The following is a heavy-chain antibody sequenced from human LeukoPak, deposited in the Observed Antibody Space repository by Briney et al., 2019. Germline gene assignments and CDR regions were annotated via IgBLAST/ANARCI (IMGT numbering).Heavy chain of an antibody. J-gene: IGHJ4*02. Sequence: PSETLSLTCTVSGGSISGYSCSLIRQPLGKGLEWIGFISYSGGTNYNPSLKSRVTMSVDTTKNQFSLKLSSVTAADTAVYYCARGKDYFDYWGQGTLVTVSS. CDR3: ARGKDYFDY. CDR2: ISYSGGT. CDR1: GGSISGYS. V-gene: IGHV4-59*01.